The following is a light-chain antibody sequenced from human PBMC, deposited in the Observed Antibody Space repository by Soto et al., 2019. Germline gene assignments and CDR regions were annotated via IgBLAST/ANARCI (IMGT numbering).Light chain of an antibody. CDR3: QQYNGYSTWK. V-gene: IGKV1-5*03. Sequence: DIQMTQPQSSLSASVGDRVTITCRASQTISSWLAWYQQKPGKAPKLLIYKASTLKSGVPSRFSGSGSGTEFTLTISSLQPDDFATYYCQQYNGYSTWKFGQGTKVDIK. J-gene: IGKJ1*01. CDR2: KAS. CDR1: QTISSW.